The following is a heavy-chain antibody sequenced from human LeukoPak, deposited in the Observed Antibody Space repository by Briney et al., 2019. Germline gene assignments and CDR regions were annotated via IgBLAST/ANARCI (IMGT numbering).Heavy chain of an antibody. CDR1: GGSISSYF. Sequence: PSETLSLTCTVSGGSISSYFWRSIRQPAGKGLEWIGRIYTSGSTNYNYNPSLKSRFTMSVDTSKNQFSLKLSSVTAADTAVYYCARVGYGLAGIDYWGQGTLVTVSS. D-gene: IGHD6-13*01. CDR3: ARVGYGLAGIDY. J-gene: IGHJ4*02. CDR2: IYTSGSTNY. V-gene: IGHV4-4*07.